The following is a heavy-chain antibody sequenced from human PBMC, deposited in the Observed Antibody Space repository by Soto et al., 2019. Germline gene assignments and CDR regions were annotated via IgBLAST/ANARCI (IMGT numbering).Heavy chain of an antibody. J-gene: IGHJ6*02. CDR1: GDSVSSNSAA. V-gene: IGHV6-1*01. CDR2: TYYRSKWYN. D-gene: IGHD6-6*01. CDR3: ARDWDLYSSSSGYYYYYGMDV. Sequence: KSSETLSLTCAISGDSVSSNSAAWNWIRQSPSRGLEWLGRTYYRSKWYNDYAVSVKSRITINPDTSKNQFSLQLNSVTPEDTAVYYCARDWDLYSSSSGYYYYYGMDVWGQGTTVTVSS.